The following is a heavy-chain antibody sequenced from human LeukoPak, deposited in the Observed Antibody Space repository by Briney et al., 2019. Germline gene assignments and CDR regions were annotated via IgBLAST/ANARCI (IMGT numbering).Heavy chain of an antibody. CDR3: AKSQTWIQLWTPGAFDI. CDR1: VFTLSSYA. CDR2: ISGSGGST. Sequence: GGCLRLSRAPSVFTLSSYAMSWVGPAPRKGLEWVSAISGSGGSTYYADSVKGRFTISRDNSKNTLYLQMNSLRAEDTAVDYCAKSQTWIQLWTPGAFDIWGQGTMVTVSS. V-gene: IGHV3-23*01. J-gene: IGHJ3*02. D-gene: IGHD5-18*01.